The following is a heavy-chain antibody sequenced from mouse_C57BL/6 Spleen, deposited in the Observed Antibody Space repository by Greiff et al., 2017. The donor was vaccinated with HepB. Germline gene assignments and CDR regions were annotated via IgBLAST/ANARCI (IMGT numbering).Heavy chain of an antibody. V-gene: IGHV1-26*01. CDR3: AAYYSNWYFDV. Sequence: EVKLQQSGPELVKPGASVKISCKASGYTFTDYYMNWVKQSHGKSLEWIGDINPNDGGTSYNQKFKGKATLTVDKSSSTAYMELRSLTSEDSAVYYCAAYYSNWYFDVWGTGTTVTVSS. J-gene: IGHJ1*03. D-gene: IGHD2-5*01. CDR1: GYTFTDYY. CDR2: INPNDGGT.